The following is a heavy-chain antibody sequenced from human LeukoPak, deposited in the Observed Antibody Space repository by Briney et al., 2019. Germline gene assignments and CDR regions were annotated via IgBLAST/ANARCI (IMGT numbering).Heavy chain of an antibody. CDR1: GFTFRNYE. J-gene: IGHJ4*02. D-gene: IGHD1-26*01. CDR2: ISGGGGSI. Sequence: GGSLRLSCAASGFTFRNYEMNWVRQAPGKGLEWVSYISGGGGSIKYADSVKGRFTISRDNSKNTLYLQMNSLRAEDTAVYYCAKDKSGSPAVFDYWGQGTLVTVSS. CDR3: AKDKSGSPAVFDY. V-gene: IGHV3-48*03.